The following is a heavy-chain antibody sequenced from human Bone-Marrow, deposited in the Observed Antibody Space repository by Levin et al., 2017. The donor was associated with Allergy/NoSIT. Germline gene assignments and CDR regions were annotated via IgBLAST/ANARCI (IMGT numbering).Heavy chain of an antibody. D-gene: IGHD2-2*01. CDR2: INPNSGGT. V-gene: IGHV1-2*06. Sequence: GESLKISCKASGYTFTGYYMHWVRQAPGQGLEWVGRINPNSGGTDYAQKFQGRVTVTGDTSISTAYMELSRLRSDDTAVYYCARDAIGCGSTGCLFDYWGQGTLVTVSS. CDR1: GYTFTGYY. CDR3: ARDAIGCGSTGCLFDY. J-gene: IGHJ4*02.